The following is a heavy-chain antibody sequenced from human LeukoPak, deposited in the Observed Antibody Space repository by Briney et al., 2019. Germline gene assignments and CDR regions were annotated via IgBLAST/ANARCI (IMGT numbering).Heavy chain of an antibody. CDR2: IYYSGST. CDR3: ARKEWLREYFDY. V-gene: IGHV4-59*01. D-gene: IGHD5-12*01. CDR1: GGSISSYY. Sequence: SETLSLTCTVSGGSISSYYWSWIRQPPGKGLEWIGYIYYSGSTNYNPSLKSRVTISVDTSKNQFSLKLSSVTAADTAVYYCARKEWLREYFDYWGQGTLVTVSS. J-gene: IGHJ4*02.